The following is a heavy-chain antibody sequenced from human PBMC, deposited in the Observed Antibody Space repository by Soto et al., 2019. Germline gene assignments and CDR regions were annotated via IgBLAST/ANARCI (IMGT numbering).Heavy chain of an antibody. D-gene: IGHD3-10*01. CDR2: IIRIFGTP. V-gene: IGHV1-69*12. Sequence: QVHLMQSGAEVKKPGSSVKVSCKASGGTFSRTAISWVRQAPGQGLEWMGGIIRIFGTPTYAQKFQGRITITADESTTTVYMELRSLRSEDTAVYYCARDKGTFDPWGQGTPVTVSS. CDR3: ARDKGTFDP. J-gene: IGHJ5*02. CDR1: GGTFSRTA.